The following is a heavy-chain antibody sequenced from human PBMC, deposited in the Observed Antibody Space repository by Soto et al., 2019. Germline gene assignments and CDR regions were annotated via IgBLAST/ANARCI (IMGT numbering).Heavy chain of an antibody. CDR2: IWYDGSNK. J-gene: IGHJ5*02. Sequence: GGSLRLSCAASGFSFRSYWMSWVRQAPGKGLEWVAVIWYDGSNKYYADSVKGRFTISRDNSKNTLYLQMNSLRAEDTAVYYCARDGGCRDGYTVGCNWFDPWGQGTLVTVSS. D-gene: IGHD5-12*01. CDR1: GFSFRSYW. V-gene: IGHV3-33*08. CDR3: ARDGGCRDGYTVGCNWFDP.